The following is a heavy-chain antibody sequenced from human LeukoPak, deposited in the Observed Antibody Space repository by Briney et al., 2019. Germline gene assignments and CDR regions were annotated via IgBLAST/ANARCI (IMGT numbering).Heavy chain of an antibody. D-gene: IGHD1-1*01. V-gene: IGHV4-59*01. CDR2: IYYSGST. CDR3: ARNAGDGFDY. J-gene: IGHJ4*02. CDR1: GGSISSYY. Sequence: SETLSLTCTVSGGSISSYYWSWIRQPPGKGLEWIGYIYYSGSTNYNPSLKSRVTISVDTSKNQFSLKLSSVTAADTAVYYCARNAGDGFDYWGQGTLVTVSS.